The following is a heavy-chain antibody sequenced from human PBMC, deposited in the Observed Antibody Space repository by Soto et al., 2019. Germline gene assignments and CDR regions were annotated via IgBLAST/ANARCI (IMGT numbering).Heavy chain of an antibody. CDR2: VHYTGST. J-gene: IGHJ4*02. D-gene: IGHD3-22*01. V-gene: IGHV4-39*01. CDR3: ASLLYSGDSSGYYCY. CDR1: DGSISRSTFY. Sequence: SETLSLTCTVSDGSISRSTFYWGWIRQPPGKGLEWIGSVHYTGSTYYNPSLKSRVTISIDSSKNHLSLKVSSVTAADTAVYYCASLLYSGDSSGYYCYWGQGALVTVSS.